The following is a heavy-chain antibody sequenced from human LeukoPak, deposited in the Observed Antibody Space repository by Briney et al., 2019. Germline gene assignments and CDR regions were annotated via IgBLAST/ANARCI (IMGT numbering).Heavy chain of an antibody. CDR3: ARGLYSSGWYPPHDY. CDR2: ISGSGGST. J-gene: IGHJ4*02. V-gene: IGHV3-23*01. Sequence: GGSLRLSCAASGFTFSSYAMSWVRQAPGKGLEWVSAISGSGGSTYYADSVKGRFTISRDNAKNSLYLQMNSLRAEDTAVYYCARGLYSSGWYPPHDYWGQGTLVTVSS. CDR1: GFTFSSYA. D-gene: IGHD6-19*01.